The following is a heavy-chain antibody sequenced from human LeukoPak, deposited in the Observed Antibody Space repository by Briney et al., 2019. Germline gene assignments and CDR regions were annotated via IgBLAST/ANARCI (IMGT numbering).Heavy chain of an antibody. Sequence: GASVKVSCKASGYTFTSYGISWVRQAPGQGLEWMGWISAYNGNTNYAQELQGRVTMTTDTSTSTAYMELRSLRSDDTAVYYCARDVPTYCSSTSCLDYYGMDVWGQGTTVTVSS. CDR3: ARDVPTYCSSTSCLDYYGMDV. V-gene: IGHV1-18*01. CDR2: ISAYNGNT. J-gene: IGHJ6*02. CDR1: GYTFTSYG. D-gene: IGHD2-2*01.